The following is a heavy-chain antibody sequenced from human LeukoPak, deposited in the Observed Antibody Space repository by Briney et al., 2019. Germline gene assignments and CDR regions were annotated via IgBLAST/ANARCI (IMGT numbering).Heavy chain of an antibody. CDR1: GGSISSGSYY. Sequence: SQTLSLTCTVSGGSISSGSYYWSWIRQPAGKGLEWIGRIYTSGSTNYNPSLKSRVTISVDTSENQFSLKLSSVTAADTAVYYCARGSGGYCSSTSCYAEDFDYWGQGTLVTVSS. V-gene: IGHV4-61*02. CDR3: ARGSGGYCSSTSCYAEDFDY. CDR2: IYTSGST. J-gene: IGHJ4*02. D-gene: IGHD2-2*01.